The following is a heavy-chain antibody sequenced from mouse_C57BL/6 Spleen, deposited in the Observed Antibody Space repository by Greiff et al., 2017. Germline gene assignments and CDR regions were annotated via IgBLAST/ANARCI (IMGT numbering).Heavy chain of an antibody. Sequence: QVQLQQSGAELVRPGASVTLSCKASGYTFTDYEMHWVKQTPVHGLEWIGAIDPETGGTAYNQKFKGKAILTADKSSSTAYMELRSLTSEDSAVYYCTVYCGYAWFAYWGQGTLVTVSA. D-gene: IGHD2-2*01. J-gene: IGHJ3*01. CDR2: IDPETGGT. V-gene: IGHV1-15*01. CDR1: GYTFTDYE. CDR3: TVYCGYAWFAY.